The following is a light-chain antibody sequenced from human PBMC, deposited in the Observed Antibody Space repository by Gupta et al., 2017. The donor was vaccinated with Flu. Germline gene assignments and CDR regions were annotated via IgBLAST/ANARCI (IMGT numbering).Light chain of an antibody. CDR3: QQYGSSPRT. CDR1: QTISSN. V-gene: IGKV3-20*01. Sequence: PATRSLSPGERAPPSCRASQTISSNLAWYQQKPGQAPRLLIYGASSRATGIPDRFTGSGSGTDFTLTISRLEPEDFAVYYCQQYGSSPRTFGQGTKVEIK. J-gene: IGKJ1*01. CDR2: GAS.